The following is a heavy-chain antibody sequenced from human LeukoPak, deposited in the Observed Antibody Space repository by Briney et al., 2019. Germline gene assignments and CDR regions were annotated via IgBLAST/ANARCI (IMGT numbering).Heavy chain of an antibody. Sequence: SETLSLTCTVSGGSISSYYWSLIRQPAGKGLEWIGRIYTSGSTNYNPSLKSRVTISVDTSKNQFSLKLTSVTAADTAVYYCARPLGQGNEYGMDVWGQGTTVTVSS. V-gene: IGHV4-4*07. J-gene: IGHJ6*02. CDR3: ARPLGQGNEYGMDV. CDR2: IYTSGST. CDR1: GGSISSYY. D-gene: IGHD1-1*01.